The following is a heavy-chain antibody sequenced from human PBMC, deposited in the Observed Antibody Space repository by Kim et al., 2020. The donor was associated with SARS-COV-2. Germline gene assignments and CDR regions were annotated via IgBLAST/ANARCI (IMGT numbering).Heavy chain of an antibody. CDR1: GGSISSYY. CDR3: ARKPHRTGWFDP. D-gene: IGHD3-10*01. J-gene: IGHJ5*02. Sequence: SETLSLTCTVSGGSISSYYWSWIRQPPGKGLEWIGYIYYSGSTNYNPSLKSRVTISVDTSKNQFSLKLSSVTAADTAVYYCARKPHRTGWFDPWGQGTLVTVSS. CDR2: IYYSGST. V-gene: IGHV4-59*01.